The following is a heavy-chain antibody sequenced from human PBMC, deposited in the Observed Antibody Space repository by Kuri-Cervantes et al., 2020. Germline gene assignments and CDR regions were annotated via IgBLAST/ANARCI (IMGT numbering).Heavy chain of an antibody. CDR2: VSWNGGSV. D-gene: IGHD1-26*01. CDR3: AKGVGDLNYGMDV. Sequence: SLKISCGASGFIFDDYAIHWVRRAPGKGLEWVSGVSWNGGSVAYADSVKGRFTISRDNAKNSLYLQMNSLRAEDTALYYCAKGVGDLNYGMDVWGQGTTVTVSS. V-gene: IGHV3-9*01. J-gene: IGHJ6*02. CDR1: GFIFDDYA.